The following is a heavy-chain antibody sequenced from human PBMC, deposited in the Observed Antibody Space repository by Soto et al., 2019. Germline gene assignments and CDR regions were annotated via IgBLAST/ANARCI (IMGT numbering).Heavy chain of an antibody. J-gene: IGHJ5*02. CDR1: GFTFSSYA. Sequence: LRLSFAASGFTFSSYAMSWVRQAPGKGLEWVSAISGSGGSTYYADSVKGRFTISRDNSKNTLYLQMNSLRAEDTAVYYCAKDRVKSFHNWFDPWGQGTLVSVSS. CDR2: ISGSGGST. CDR3: AKDRVKSFHNWFDP. V-gene: IGHV3-23*01.